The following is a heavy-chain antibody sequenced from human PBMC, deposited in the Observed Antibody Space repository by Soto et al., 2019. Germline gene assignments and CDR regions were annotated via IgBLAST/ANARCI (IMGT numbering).Heavy chain of an antibody. Sequence: QVQLVQSGAEVKKPGSSVKVSCKASGGTFSSYAISWVRQAPGQGLEWMGGIIPIFGTANYAQKFQGRVTITADESTSTAYMELSSLRSEDTAVYYCAPDLGYCSGGSCYSGGGYFDYWGQGTLVTVSS. CDR3: APDLGYCSGGSCYSGGGYFDY. J-gene: IGHJ4*02. CDR1: GGTFSSYA. CDR2: IIPIFGTA. V-gene: IGHV1-69*01. D-gene: IGHD2-15*01.